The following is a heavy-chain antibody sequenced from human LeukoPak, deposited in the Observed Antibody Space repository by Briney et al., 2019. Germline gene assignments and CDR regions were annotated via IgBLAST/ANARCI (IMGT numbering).Heavy chain of an antibody. CDR2: IKQDGSEK. V-gene: IGHV3-7*01. CDR3: ARDPAYCTNGVCEPFDY. D-gene: IGHD2-8*01. Sequence: GGSLRLSCAASGFTLSSYWMSWVRQAPGKGLEWVANIKQDGSEKYYVDSVKGRFTISRDNAKNSLYLQMNSLRAEDTAVYYCARDPAYCTNGVCEPFDYWGQGTLVTVSS. J-gene: IGHJ4*02. CDR1: GFTLSSYW.